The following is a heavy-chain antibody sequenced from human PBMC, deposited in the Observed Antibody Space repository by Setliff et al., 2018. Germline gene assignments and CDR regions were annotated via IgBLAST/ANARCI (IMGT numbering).Heavy chain of an antibody. D-gene: IGHD3-22*01. V-gene: IGHV4-38-2*02. CDR2: IGHTGSI. CDR1: GYSISSGYI. Sequence: SETLSLTCTVSGYSISSGYIWGWIRQPPGKGLEWVGNIGHTGSINYNPSLKSRLTISRDTSKNQVSLKLNSVTATDTAVYYCARHTGPSSGYRWFDPWGQGTLVTVSS. CDR3: ARHTGPSSGYRWFDP. J-gene: IGHJ5*02.